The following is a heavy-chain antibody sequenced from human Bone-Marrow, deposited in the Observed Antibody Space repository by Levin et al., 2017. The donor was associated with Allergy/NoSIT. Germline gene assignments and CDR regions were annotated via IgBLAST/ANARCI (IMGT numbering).Heavy chain of an antibody. V-gene: IGHV4-39*01. CDR2: IYYGGST. J-gene: IGHJ6*03. CDR1: GGSISSSSYY. Sequence: SSETLSLTCTVSGGSISSSSYYWGWIRQPPGKGLEWIGSIYYGGSTYYNPSLKSRVTISVDTSKNQFSLRLSSVTAADTAVYYCARHARDHYYSYHYMDVWGKGTTVTVSS. CDR3: ARHARDHYYSYHYMDV.